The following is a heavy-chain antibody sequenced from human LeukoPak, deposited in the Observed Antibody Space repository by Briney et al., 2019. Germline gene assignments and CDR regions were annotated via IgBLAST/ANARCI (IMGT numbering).Heavy chain of an antibody. J-gene: IGHJ4*02. Sequence: GGSLRLSCAASGFTFSSYSVNWVRQAPGKGLEWVSYISSSSSTIYYADSVKGRFTISRDNAKNSLYLQMNSLRAEDTAVYYCARTYYYGSGSSYYWGQGTLVTVSS. CDR1: GFTFSSYS. D-gene: IGHD3-10*01. CDR2: ISSSSSTI. V-gene: IGHV3-48*01. CDR3: ARTYYYGSGSSYY.